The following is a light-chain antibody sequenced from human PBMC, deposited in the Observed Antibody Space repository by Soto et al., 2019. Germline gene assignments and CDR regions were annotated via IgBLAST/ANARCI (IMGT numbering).Light chain of an antibody. Sequence: LTQPASVSGSPGQSITISCTGTSSDVGIYNYVSWYQQHPGKAPKLMIYEVSNRPSGVPNRFSGSKSGNTASLTISGLQAEDEADYYCNSYTSSSTQVFGTGTKVTVL. V-gene: IGLV2-14*01. CDR1: SSDVGIYNY. J-gene: IGLJ1*01. CDR2: EVS. CDR3: NSYTSSSTQV.